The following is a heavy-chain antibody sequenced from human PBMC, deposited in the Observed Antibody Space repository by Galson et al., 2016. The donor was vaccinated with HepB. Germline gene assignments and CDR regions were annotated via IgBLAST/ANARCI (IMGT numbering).Heavy chain of an antibody. D-gene: IGHD5-18*01. Sequence: SETLSLTCTVSGGSISTYYWSWIRQPPGKGLEWIGYIYYSGGTNYNPSLKSRVTISVDTSKNQFSLKLSSVTAADTAVYYCARYTWIYLWPTAYFDYWGQGTLVTVSS. J-gene: IGHJ4*02. CDR3: ARYTWIYLWPTAYFDY. CDR1: GGSISTYY. V-gene: IGHV4-59*01. CDR2: IYYSGGT.